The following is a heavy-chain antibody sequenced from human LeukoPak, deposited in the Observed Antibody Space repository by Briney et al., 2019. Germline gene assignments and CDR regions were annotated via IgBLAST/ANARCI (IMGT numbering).Heavy chain of an antibody. Sequence: SETLSLTCTLSVGSISIGGDYCSWIRQHPGKGLEWIGYIYYSGSTYYNPSLKSRVTISVDTSKNQLSLKLSSVTAADTAVYYCARVNTVNYYYYYMDVWGKGTTVTVSS. J-gene: IGHJ6*03. CDR2: IYYSGST. CDR1: VGSISIGGDY. CDR3: ARVNTVNYYYYYMDV. V-gene: IGHV4-31*03. D-gene: IGHD2-8*02.